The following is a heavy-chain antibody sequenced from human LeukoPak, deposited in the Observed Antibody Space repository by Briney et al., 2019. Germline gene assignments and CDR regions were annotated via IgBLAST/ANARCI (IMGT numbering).Heavy chain of an antibody. V-gene: IGHV4-34*01. D-gene: IGHD3-3*01. Sequence: SETLSLTCAVYGGSFSGYYWSWIRQPPGKGLEWIGEINHSGSTYYNPSLKSRVTISVDTSKNQFSLKLSSVTAADTAVYYCARPNSFWSGSGGDYYYGMDIWGQGTTVTVS. CDR3: ARPNSFWSGSGGDYYYGMDI. CDR1: GGSFSGYY. CDR2: INHSGST. J-gene: IGHJ6*02.